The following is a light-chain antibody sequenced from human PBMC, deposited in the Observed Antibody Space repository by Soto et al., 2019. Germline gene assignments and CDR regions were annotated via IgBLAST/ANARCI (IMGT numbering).Light chain of an antibody. V-gene: IGKV3-11*01. CDR2: YAS. CDR3: QQRSDWPFT. J-gene: IGKJ4*01. Sequence: EIVLTQSPATLSVSLGERATLSCRASQSVSTYLAWYQEKPGQAPRLLMYYASNRATGIPARFSGSGSGTDFTLTITNLEPEDFAVYCCQQRSDWPFTFGGGTKVEIK. CDR1: QSVSTY.